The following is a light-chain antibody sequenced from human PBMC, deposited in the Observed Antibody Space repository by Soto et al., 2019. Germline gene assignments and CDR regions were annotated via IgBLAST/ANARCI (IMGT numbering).Light chain of an antibody. CDR3: QQRSNWVKT. J-gene: IGKJ2*01. Sequence: EIVLTQSPATLSLSPGERATLSCRGSQSVTKYLAWYQQKPGQAPRLIIYDVSNRATGIPARFSGSGSGTDFTLTISILEPEDSAVYYCQQRSNWVKTFVQGTKLEIK. CDR1: QSVTKY. V-gene: IGKV3-11*01. CDR2: DVS.